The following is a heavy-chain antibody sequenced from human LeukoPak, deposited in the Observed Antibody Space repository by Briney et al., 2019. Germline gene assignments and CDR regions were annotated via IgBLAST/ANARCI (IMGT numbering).Heavy chain of an antibody. CDR3: ATQQLVRFVLRFQH. J-gene: IGHJ1*01. Sequence: ASVNVSCKVSGYTLTELSMHWVRQPPGKGLEWMGRFDPEDGETIYAQKFQGRVTMTEDTSTNTAYMELSSLRSEDTAVYYCATQQLVRFVLRFQHWGQGTLVTVSS. V-gene: IGHV1-24*01. CDR2: FDPEDGET. CDR1: GYTLTELS. D-gene: IGHD6-13*01.